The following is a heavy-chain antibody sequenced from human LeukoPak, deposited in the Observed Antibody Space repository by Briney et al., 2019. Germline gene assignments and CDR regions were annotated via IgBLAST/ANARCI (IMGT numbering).Heavy chain of an antibody. D-gene: IGHD4-23*01. V-gene: IGHV4-61*01. CDR3: ARSPDTVVTHFDY. Sequence: SETLSLTCTVSGGSVSSGSYYWSWIRQPPGKGLEWIGYIYYSGSTNYSPSLKSRVTISVDTSKNQFSLKLSSVTAADTAVYYCARSPDTVVTHFDYWGQGTLVTVSS. CDR1: GGSVSSGSYY. J-gene: IGHJ4*02. CDR2: IYYSGST.